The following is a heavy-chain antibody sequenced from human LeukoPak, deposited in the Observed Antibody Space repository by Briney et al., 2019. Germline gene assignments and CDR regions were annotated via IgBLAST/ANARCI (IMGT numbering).Heavy chain of an antibody. CDR3: ARDANRVGATGASDI. D-gene: IGHD1-26*01. J-gene: IGHJ3*02. Sequence: HPGGSLRLSCAASKFTFSSYWMSWVRQAPGKGLEWVANIKPDGNDKNYLDSVRGRFTISRDNAKNSLYLQMDSLRVEDTAVYYCARDANRVGATGASDIWGQGTMVTVSS. CDR1: KFTFSSYW. V-gene: IGHV3-7*01. CDR2: IKPDGNDK.